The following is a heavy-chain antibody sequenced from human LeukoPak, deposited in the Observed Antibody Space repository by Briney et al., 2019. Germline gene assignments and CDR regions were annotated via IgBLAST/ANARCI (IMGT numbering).Heavy chain of an antibody. Sequence: GGSLRLSCAASGSIFSSCWMHWVRQAPGKGLVWVSRINSDGSSTNYADSVKGRFTISRDNAKNTLYLQMNSLRAEDTAVYYCASVVGGYYPPVEAFDIWGQGTMVTVSS. CDR1: GSIFSSCW. V-gene: IGHV3-74*01. CDR3: ASVVGGYYPPVEAFDI. D-gene: IGHD3-3*01. J-gene: IGHJ3*02. CDR2: INSDGSST.